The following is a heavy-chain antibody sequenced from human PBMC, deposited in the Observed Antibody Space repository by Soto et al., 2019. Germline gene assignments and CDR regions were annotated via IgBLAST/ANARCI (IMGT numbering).Heavy chain of an antibody. CDR3: ARFAREENPKVGSWYYFDY. CDR1: GGSISSGGYF. V-gene: IGHV4-31*03. CDR2: IYYSGRT. D-gene: IGHD6-13*01. J-gene: IGHJ4*02. Sequence: QVQLQESGPGLVKPSQTLSLTCTVSGGSISSGGYFWSWVRQHPGKGLEWIGNIYYSGRTYYNASLKSRVTISVDTSKNQFSLKLSSVTAADTAVYYCARFAREENPKVGSWYYFDYWGQGTRVTVSS.